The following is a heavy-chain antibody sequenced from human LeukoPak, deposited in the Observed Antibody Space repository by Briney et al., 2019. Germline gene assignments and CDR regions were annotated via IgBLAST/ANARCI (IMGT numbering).Heavy chain of an antibody. CDR1: GGSISRSDW. D-gene: IGHD5-24*01. CDR2: IFHSGST. CDR3: ARDASLQTGAFDV. Sequence: SETLSLTCAVSGGSISRSDWWSWVRQSPGKGLEWIGEIFHSGSTKYNPSLKSRVTISVDESKNQFSLNLTSVTAADTAMYYCARDASLQTGAFDVWGQGTMVTVSS. V-gene: IGHV4-4*02. J-gene: IGHJ3*01.